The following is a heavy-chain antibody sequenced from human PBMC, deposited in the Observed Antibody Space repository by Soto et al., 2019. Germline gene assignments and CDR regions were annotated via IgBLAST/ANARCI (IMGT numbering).Heavy chain of an antibody. CDR2: ITTSGSYI. J-gene: IGHJ5*02. CDR1: GFTFSSYD. D-gene: IGHD2-8*01. V-gene: IGHV3-21*01. Sequence: EVQLVESGGGLVKPGGSLRLSCAASGFTFSSYDMNWVRQAPGKGLEYVSSITTSGSYIYYGDSVRGRFTISRDNAKNSLFLQRDSLRAGDTAVYYCVRCGTAPMLRRNWFGPWGQGTLVTVSS. CDR3: VRCGTAPMLRRNWFGP.